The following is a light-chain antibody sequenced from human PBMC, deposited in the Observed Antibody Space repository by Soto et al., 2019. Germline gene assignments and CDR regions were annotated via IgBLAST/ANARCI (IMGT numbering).Light chain of an antibody. CDR3: QQYNKWPQT. V-gene: IGKV3-15*01. CDR2: GAS. J-gene: IGKJ5*01. Sequence: EIVMTQSPATLSVSPGERATLSCRAIQSVANDLAWYQHKPGQAPRRLTHGASTRATGIQARFSGVGSGTEFTLPISSLQSEDFAVYYCQQYNKWPQTFGQGTRLEI. CDR1: QSVAND.